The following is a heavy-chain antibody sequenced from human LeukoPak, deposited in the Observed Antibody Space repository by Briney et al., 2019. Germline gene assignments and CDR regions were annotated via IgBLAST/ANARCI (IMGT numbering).Heavy chain of an antibody. CDR2: IYYSGST. J-gene: IGHJ4*02. Sequence: SETLSLTCTVSGGSISSYYWNWIRQPPGKGLEWIGYIYYSGSTNYNPSLKSRVTISVDTSKNQFSLKLSSVTAADTAVYYCARVVRGYTVYFDYWGQGTLVTVSS. CDR1: GGSISSYY. D-gene: IGHD5/OR15-5a*01. CDR3: ARVVRGYTVYFDY. V-gene: IGHV4-59*01.